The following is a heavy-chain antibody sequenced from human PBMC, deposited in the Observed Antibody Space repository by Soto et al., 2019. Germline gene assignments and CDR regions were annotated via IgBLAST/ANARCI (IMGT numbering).Heavy chain of an antibody. CDR1: GFTFSSYW. Sequence: GGSLRLSCAASGFTFSSYWMSWVRQAPGKGLEWVANTKQDGSEKYYVDSVKGRFTISRDNAKNSLYLQMNSLRAEDTAVYYCKSDTSSYGSAFDIWGQGTMVTVSS. CDR3: KSDTSSYGSAFDI. J-gene: IGHJ3*02. V-gene: IGHV3-7*01. CDR2: TKQDGSEK. D-gene: IGHD2-21*02.